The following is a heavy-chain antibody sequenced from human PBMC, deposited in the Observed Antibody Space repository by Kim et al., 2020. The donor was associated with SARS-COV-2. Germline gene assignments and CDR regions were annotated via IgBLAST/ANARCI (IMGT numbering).Heavy chain of an antibody. CDR1: GYTFTDYY. CDR3: ARLASVAGEDY. Sequence: DSVKVSCKTSGYTFTDYYMHWVRQAPGQGLEWLGWINPINGDVDYVQKFQGRVTMTTDASIGSAYMEVNSLTSDDTAIYYCARLASVAGEDYWGQGTLVTVSS. V-gene: IGHV1-2*02. D-gene: IGHD6-19*01. J-gene: IGHJ4*02. CDR2: INPINGDV.